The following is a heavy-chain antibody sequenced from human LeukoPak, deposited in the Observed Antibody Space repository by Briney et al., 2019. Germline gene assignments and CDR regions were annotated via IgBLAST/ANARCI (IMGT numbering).Heavy chain of an antibody. D-gene: IGHD6-13*01. CDR1: GYTFTSYY. CDR2: INSNSGGT. J-gene: IGHJ4*02. Sequence: ASVKVSCKASGYTFTSYYMQWVRQTPGQGLEWMGWINSNSGGTNYAQKFQGRVTMTRDTSISTAYMELSRLRSDDTAVYYCARSVGPRAAAGISLIVWGQGTLVTVSS. CDR3: ARSVGPRAAAGISLIV. V-gene: IGHV1-2*02.